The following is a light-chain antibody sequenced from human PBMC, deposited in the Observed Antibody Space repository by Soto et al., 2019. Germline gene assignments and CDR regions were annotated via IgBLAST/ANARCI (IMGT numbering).Light chain of an antibody. V-gene: IGKV3-20*01. CDR2: GAS. CDR3: HQYATSVPGYT. CDR1: QSVSSSY. J-gene: IGKJ2*01. Sequence: EIVLTQSPGTLSLSPGERATLSCRASQSVSSSYLAWYQQKPGQAPRLLIYGASSRATGIPDRFSGSGSGTDFTLTISRLEPEDFAVYYCHQYATSVPGYTFGQGTKLEIK.